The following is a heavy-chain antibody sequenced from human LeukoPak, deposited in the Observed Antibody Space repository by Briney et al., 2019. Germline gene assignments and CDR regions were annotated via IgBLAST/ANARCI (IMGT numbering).Heavy chain of an antibody. J-gene: IGHJ4*02. Sequence: ETLSLTCAVYGGSLSGYYWSWIRQSPGKGLEWVGEINHGGSTNYNPSLKSRVTMSVDTSKNHFSLKLSSVTAADTAVYFCAREGRMSMGIEYWGQGTLVTVSS. CDR1: GGSLSGYY. CDR3: AREGRMSMGIEY. CDR2: INHGGST. D-gene: IGHD4/OR15-4a*01. V-gene: IGHV4-34*01.